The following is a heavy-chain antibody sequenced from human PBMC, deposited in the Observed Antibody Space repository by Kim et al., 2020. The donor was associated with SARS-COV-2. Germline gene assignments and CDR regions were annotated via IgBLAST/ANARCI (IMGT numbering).Heavy chain of an antibody. Sequence: KGRFTISRDHAKNSLYLQMNSLRAEETAVYYCAGCFVPYSSGCQHGELDYWGQGTLVTVSS. J-gene: IGHJ4*02. D-gene: IGHD6-19*01. CDR3: AGCFVPYSSGCQHGELDY. V-gene: IGHV3-11*06.